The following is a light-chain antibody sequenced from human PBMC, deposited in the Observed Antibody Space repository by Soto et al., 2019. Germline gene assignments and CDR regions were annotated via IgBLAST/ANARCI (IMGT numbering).Light chain of an antibody. J-gene: IGLJ2*01. CDR2: EVS. Sequence: QSALTQPPSASGSPGQSVTISCTGTSSDVGGYNYVSWYQQHPGKAPKLIIYEVSKRPSGVPDRFSGSKSGNTASLTVSGLQAEDEADYYCRSFADSTHVVIGGGTKLTVL. V-gene: IGLV2-8*01. CDR1: SSDVGGYNY. CDR3: RSFADSTHVV.